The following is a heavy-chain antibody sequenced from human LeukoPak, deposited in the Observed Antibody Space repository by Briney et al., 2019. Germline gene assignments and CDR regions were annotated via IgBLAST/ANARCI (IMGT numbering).Heavy chain of an antibody. J-gene: IGHJ3*02. D-gene: IGHD2-8*01. V-gene: IGHV3-23*01. Sequence: PGGSLRLSCAASGFTFSDHAMNWVRQAPGKGLEWVSVVGGDDVTFYTDSVKGRFTISRDNSKNTLSLQMNSLRLEDTAVYYCAKDSRSRNGIYDPFDIWGQGTVVTVSS. CDR1: GFTFSDHA. CDR3: AKDSRSRNGIYDPFDI. CDR2: VGGDDVT.